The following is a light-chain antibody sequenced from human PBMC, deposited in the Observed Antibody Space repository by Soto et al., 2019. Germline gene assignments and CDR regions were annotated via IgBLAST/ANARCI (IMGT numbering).Light chain of an antibody. Sequence: QSALTQPAFVSGSPGQSITISCTGTSSDVGGYNYVSWLQQHPGKAPKLMIYDVSNRPSGVSNRFSGSKSGNTASLTISGLQAEDEADYHCSSYTSTSTSYVFGTGTQLTVL. J-gene: IGLJ1*01. CDR2: DVS. CDR1: SSDVGGYNY. CDR3: SSYTSTSTSYV. V-gene: IGLV2-14*03.